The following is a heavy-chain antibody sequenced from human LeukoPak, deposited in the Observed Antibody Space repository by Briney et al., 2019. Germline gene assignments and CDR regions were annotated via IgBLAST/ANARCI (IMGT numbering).Heavy chain of an antibody. D-gene: IGHD1-26*01. Sequence: TSETLSLTCTVSGGSISNYYWTWIRQPPGKGLEWIGYISFSGTTNYNPSLKSRVTISLDTPNNQLSLRLTSATAADTAVYYCARISPSSGTYWGSLYYYMDVWGKGTTVTVSS. CDR3: ARISPSSGTYWGSLYYYMDV. V-gene: IGHV4-59*01. CDR1: GGSISNYY. J-gene: IGHJ6*03. CDR2: ISFSGTT.